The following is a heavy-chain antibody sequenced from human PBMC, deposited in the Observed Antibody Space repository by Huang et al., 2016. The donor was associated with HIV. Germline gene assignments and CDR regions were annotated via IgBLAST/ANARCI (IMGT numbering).Heavy chain of an antibody. D-gene: IGHD1-7*01. CDR2: IKQDESEK. V-gene: IGHV3-7*01. Sequence: VESGGRLVQPGGSIRLSCVGSTFSFGAYWMSWVRQTAGKGLEWVANIKQDESEKYYVESVKGRFNISRDNAKKILCLQMDNVRVEDTATYYCATKTGAMDIWGQGTAVTVS. CDR1: TFSFGAYW. J-gene: IGHJ6*02. CDR3: ATKTGAMDI.